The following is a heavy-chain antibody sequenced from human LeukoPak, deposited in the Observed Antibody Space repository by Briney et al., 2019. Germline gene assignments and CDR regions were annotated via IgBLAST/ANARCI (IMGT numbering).Heavy chain of an antibody. Sequence: GGSLRLSCAASGFTFSSYDMHWVRQAPGKGLEWVTFIRYDGSNKYYADSVKGRFTISRDNAKNSLYLQMNSLRAEGTAVYYCARDYDYVWGSYRPMGYMDVWGKGTTVTISS. CDR3: ARDYDYVWGSYRPMGYMDV. CDR1: GFTFSSYD. J-gene: IGHJ6*03. D-gene: IGHD3-16*02. V-gene: IGHV3-30*02. CDR2: IRYDGSNK.